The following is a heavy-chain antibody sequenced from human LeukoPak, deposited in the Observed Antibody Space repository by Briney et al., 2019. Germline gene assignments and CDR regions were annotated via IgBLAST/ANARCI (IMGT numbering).Heavy chain of an antibody. D-gene: IGHD3-9*01. CDR2: IWYDGNNK. J-gene: IGHJ3*02. CDR1: GFTFSSYG. Sequence: GGSLRLSCAASGFTFSSYGMHWVRQAPGKGLEWVAVIWYDGNNKYYADSVKGRFTISRDNSKNTLYLQMNSLRAEDTAVYYCAREGYDILTGKRAFDIWGQGTMVTVSS. CDR3: AREGYDILTGKRAFDI. V-gene: IGHV3-33*01.